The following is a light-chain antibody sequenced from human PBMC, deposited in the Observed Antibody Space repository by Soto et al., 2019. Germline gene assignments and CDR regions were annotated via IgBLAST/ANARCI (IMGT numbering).Light chain of an antibody. CDR3: SSYTTSSTYV. CDR2: EVS. Sequence: QSALTQPASVSGSPGQSITISCTGTSSDVGGYNYVSWYQQHPGKAPKLMIYEVSNRPSGVSNRFSGSKSGNTASLSISGLQAEDEVDYYCSSYTTSSTYVFGIGTKLTV. CDR1: SSDVGGYNY. J-gene: IGLJ1*01. V-gene: IGLV2-14*01.